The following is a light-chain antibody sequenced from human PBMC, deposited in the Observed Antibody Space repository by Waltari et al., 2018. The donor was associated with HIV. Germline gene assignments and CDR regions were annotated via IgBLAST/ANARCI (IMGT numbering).Light chain of an antibody. Sequence: QSALTQPASVSGSPGQSITISCTGTSSDVGGYNLVSWYQQYPGKAPKLMIYEISTRPSGVSHRFSGSRSGNTASLTISGLQAEDEADYYCSSYTRSSNLNYVFGSGTKVTVL. CDR2: EIS. V-gene: IGLV2-14*01. J-gene: IGLJ1*01. CDR1: SSDVGGYNL. CDR3: SSYTRSSNLNYV.